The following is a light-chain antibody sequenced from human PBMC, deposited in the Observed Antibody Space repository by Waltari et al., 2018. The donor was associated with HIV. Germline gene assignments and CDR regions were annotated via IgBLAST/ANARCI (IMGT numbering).Light chain of an antibody. CDR2: DNN. V-gene: IGLV1-51*01. Sequence: QSVLTQPPSVSAAPGQKVTISCSVSSSNLGNDYVTWYQHVPGAAPKLVIYDNNKRPSGIPDRFSGFKSGTSATLGITGLQTGDEADYYCGTWDRSLGGGVFGGGTKLTVL. CDR1: SSNLGNDY. J-gene: IGLJ3*02. CDR3: GTWDRSLGGGV.